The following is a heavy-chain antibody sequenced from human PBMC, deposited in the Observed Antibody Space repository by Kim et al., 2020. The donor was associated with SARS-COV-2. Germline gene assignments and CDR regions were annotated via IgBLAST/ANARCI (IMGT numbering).Heavy chain of an antibody. Sequence: ASGHTYGGNYIHWVRQAPGQRLEWMGRIDANSGDTDYAKRSQGRVAMTVDTSISTAYMELRSLRADDTAVYFCVSGYDSFSLDFWGQGTLAT. CDR2: IDANSGDT. V-gene: IGHV1-2*06. J-gene: IGHJ4*02. D-gene: IGHD5-12*01. CDR1: GHTYGGNY. CDR3: VSGYDSFSLDF.